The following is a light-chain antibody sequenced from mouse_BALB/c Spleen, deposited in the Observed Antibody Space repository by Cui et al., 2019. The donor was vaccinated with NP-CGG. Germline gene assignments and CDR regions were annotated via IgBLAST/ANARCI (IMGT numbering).Light chain of an antibody. CDR1: TGAVTTSNY. J-gene: IGLJ1*01. Sequence: QAVVTQESALTTSPGETLTLTCRSSTGAVTTSNYANWVQENPEHLFTGLIGGTHNRAPGVPARFSGSLIGDKAALTITGAQTEDEAIYFCALWYSNHWVFGGGTKLTVL. CDR3: ALWYSNHWV. V-gene: IGLV1*01. CDR2: GTH.